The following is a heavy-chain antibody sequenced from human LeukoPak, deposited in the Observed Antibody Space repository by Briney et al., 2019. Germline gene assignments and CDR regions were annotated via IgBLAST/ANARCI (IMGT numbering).Heavy chain of an antibody. Sequence: GESWKISCKGSGYSFTSYWIGWVRQMPGKGLEWMGIIYPGDSDTRYSPSFQGQVTISADKSISTAYPQWSSLKASDTAMYYCARLMSIAVAGTAFDIWGQGTMSSVSS. D-gene: IGHD6-19*01. V-gene: IGHV5-51*01. CDR1: GYSFTSYW. J-gene: IGHJ3*02. CDR2: IYPGDSDT. CDR3: ARLMSIAVAGTAFDI.